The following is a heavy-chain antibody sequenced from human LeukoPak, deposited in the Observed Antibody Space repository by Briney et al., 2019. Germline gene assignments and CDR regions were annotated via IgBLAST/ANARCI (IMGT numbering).Heavy chain of an antibody. J-gene: IGHJ4*02. CDR1: GGSLSSGYYY. CDR2: IYYSGST. Sequence: SETLSLTCTVSGGSLSSGYYYWSWIRQPPGKGLEWIGYIYYSGSTYYNPSLKSRVTISVDTSKNQFSLKLSSVTAADTAVYYCARLPVAVGGDYFDYWGQGTLVTVSS. D-gene: IGHD6-19*01. V-gene: IGHV4-30-4*08. CDR3: ARLPVAVGGDYFDY.